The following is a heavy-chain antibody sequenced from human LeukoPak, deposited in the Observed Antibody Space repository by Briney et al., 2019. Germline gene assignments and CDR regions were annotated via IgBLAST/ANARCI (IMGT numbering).Heavy chain of an antibody. V-gene: IGHV4-39*07. D-gene: IGHD2-15*01. CDR1: GGSTSSSSYY. CDR2: MYYSGST. J-gene: IGHJ4*02. CDR3: AREDPLVAARGLDY. Sequence: PSETLSLTCTVSGGSTSSSSYYWGWVRQPPGRGLEGIGRMYYSGSTYYNPSLKSRITISVDTSKNQFSLKLSAVTAADTAEYYCAREDPLVAARGLDYWGQGTLVTVSS.